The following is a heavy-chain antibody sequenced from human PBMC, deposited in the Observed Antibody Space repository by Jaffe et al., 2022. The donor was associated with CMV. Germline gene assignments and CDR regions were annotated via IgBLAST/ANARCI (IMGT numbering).Heavy chain of an antibody. D-gene: IGHD7-27*01. CDR3: ARDLGISWYFDL. CDR2: ISSSGSTI. J-gene: IGHJ2*01. Sequence: EAQLVESGGGLVQPGGSLRLSCAASGFTFSSYEMNWVRQAPGKGLEWVSYISSSGSTIYYADSVKGRFTFSRDNAKNSLYLQMNSLRAEDTAVYYCARDLGISWYFDLWGRGTLVTVSS. CDR1: GFTFSSYE. V-gene: IGHV3-48*03.